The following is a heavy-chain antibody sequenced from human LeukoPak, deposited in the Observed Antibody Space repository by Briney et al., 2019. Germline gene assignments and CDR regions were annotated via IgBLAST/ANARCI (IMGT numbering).Heavy chain of an antibody. Sequence: GSLRLSCAASGFTFSSYAMHWVRQAPGKGLEWVAVISYDGSNKYYADSVKGRFTISRDNSKNTPYLQMNSLRAEDTAVYYCARSVITRLRRAYYFDYWGQGTLVTVSS. CDR2: ISYDGSNK. D-gene: IGHD3-22*01. J-gene: IGHJ4*02. CDR1: GFTFSSYA. CDR3: ARSVITRLRRAYYFDY. V-gene: IGHV3-30-3*01.